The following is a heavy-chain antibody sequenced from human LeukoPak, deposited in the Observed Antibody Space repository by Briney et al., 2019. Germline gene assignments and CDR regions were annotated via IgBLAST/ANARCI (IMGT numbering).Heavy chain of an antibody. CDR1: GGSISSYY. Sequence: PSETLSLTCTVSGGSISSYYWSWIRQPPGKGLEWIGYIYYSGSTNYNPSLKSRVTISVDTSKNQFSLKLSSVTAADTAVYYCARVRRYCTNGVCPTGFDPWGQATLVTVSS. D-gene: IGHD2-8*01. CDR3: ARVRRYCTNGVCPTGFDP. J-gene: IGHJ5*02. V-gene: IGHV4-59*01. CDR2: IYYSGST.